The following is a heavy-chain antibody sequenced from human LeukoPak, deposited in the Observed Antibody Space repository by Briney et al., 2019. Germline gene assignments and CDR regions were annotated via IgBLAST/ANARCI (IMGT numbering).Heavy chain of an antibody. CDR3: TASITMVRGVIINPYYFDY. D-gene: IGHD3-10*01. CDR1: GFTFSNAW. V-gene: IGHV3-15*01. Sequence: GGSLRLSCAASGFTFSNAWMSWVRQAPGEGLGWVGRIKSKTDGGTTVYAAPVKGRFTISRDDSKNTLYLQMNSLKTEDTAVYYCTASITMVRGVIINPYYFDYWGQGTLVTVSS. J-gene: IGHJ4*02. CDR2: IKSKTDGGTT.